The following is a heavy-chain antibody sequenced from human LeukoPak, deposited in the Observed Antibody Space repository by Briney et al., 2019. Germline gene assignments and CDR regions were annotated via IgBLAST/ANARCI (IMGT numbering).Heavy chain of an antibody. V-gene: IGHV3-21*04. Sequence: GGSLTLSCAASGFTFSSYSMNWVRQAPGKGLEWVSSISSSSSYIYYADSVKGRFTISRDSSQNTVYLRMDSLRAEDTAIYYCAKDLLGSSWFYFAYWGQGTLLTVSS. CDR1: GFTFSSYS. J-gene: IGHJ4*02. CDR2: ISSSSSYI. D-gene: IGHD6-13*01. CDR3: AKDLLGSSWFYFAY.